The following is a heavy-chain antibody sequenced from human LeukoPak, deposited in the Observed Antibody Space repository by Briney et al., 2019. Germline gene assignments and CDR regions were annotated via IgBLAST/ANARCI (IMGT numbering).Heavy chain of an antibody. CDR1: GFTFSSYW. J-gene: IGHJ6*02. CDR3: ARDAVDTANAV. D-gene: IGHD5-18*01. V-gene: IGHV3-74*01. CDR2: INSDGSST. Sequence: PGGSLRLSCAASGFTFSSYWMHWVRQAPGKGLVWVSRINSDGSSTSYADSVKGRFTISRYNAKNTLYLQMNSLRAEDTAVYYCARDAVDTANAVWGQGTTVAVSS.